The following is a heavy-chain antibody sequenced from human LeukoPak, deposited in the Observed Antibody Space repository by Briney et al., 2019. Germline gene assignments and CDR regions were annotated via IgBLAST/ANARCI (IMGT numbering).Heavy chain of an antibody. J-gene: IGHJ6*02. CDR2: IIPILGIA. CDR1: GGTFSSYT. Sequence: GASVKVSCKASGGTFSSYTISWVRQAPAQGREWMGRIIPILGIANYAQKFQGRVTITADKSTSTAYMELSSLRSEDTAVYYCARGIGVAGAPSWYYGMDVWGEGTTVTVS. D-gene: IGHD6-19*01. V-gene: IGHV1-69*02. CDR3: ARGIGVAGAPSWYYGMDV.